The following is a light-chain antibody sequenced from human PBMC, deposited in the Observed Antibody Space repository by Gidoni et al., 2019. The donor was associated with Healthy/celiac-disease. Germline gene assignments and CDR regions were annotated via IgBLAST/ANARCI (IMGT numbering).Light chain of an antibody. CDR3: QQSYSTPLFT. Sequence: DIQMTQSPSSLSASVGDRVNITCRASKSISSYLNWYQQKPGKAPKLLIYAASSLQSGVPARFSGSGSGTDFTLTISSRQPEDFATYYCQQSYSTPLFTFGPGTKVDIK. V-gene: IGKV1-39*01. CDR1: KSISSY. J-gene: IGKJ3*01. CDR2: AAS.